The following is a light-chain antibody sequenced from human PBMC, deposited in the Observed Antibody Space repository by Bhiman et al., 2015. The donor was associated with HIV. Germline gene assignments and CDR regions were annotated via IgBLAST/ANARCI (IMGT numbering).Light chain of an antibody. CDR3: QVWDSSSDRYV. V-gene: IGLV2-14*03. CDR2: DVS. CDR1: GSDVGGYNH. Sequence: QSALTQPASVSGSPGQSITISCTGSGSDVGGYNHVSWYQQHPGKAPKLMIYDVSNRPSGIPDRFSGSNSGNTATLTISRVEAGDEADYYCQVWDSSSDRYVFGTGTKVTVL. J-gene: IGLJ1*01.